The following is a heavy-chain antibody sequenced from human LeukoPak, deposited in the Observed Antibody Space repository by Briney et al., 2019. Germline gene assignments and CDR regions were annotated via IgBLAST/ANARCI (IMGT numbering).Heavy chain of an antibody. CDR2: IYYSGST. D-gene: IGHD5-12*01. CDR3: ARHPSGYDRYYFVY. J-gene: IGHJ4*02. V-gene: IGHV4-59*08. Sequence: SETLSLTCTVSGGSISSYYWSWIRQPPGKGLEWIGYIYYSGSTNYNPSLKSRVTISVDTSKNQFSLKLSSVTAADTAVYYCARHPSGYDRYYFVYWGQGTLVTVSS. CDR1: GGSISSYY.